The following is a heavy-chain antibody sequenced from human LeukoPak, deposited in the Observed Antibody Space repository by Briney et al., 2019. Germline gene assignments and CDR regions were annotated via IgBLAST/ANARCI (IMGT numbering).Heavy chain of an antibody. V-gene: IGHV3-30*02. J-gene: IGHJ4*02. Sequence: SGGSLRLSCAASGFTFSSYGMHWVRQAPGKGLEWVAFIRYDGSNKYYADSVKGRFTISRDNSKNTLCLQMNSLRAEDTAVYYCAKDRYDSSGYYDYWGQGTLVTVSS. CDR3: AKDRYDSSGYYDY. CDR1: GFTFSSYG. D-gene: IGHD3-22*01. CDR2: IRYDGSNK.